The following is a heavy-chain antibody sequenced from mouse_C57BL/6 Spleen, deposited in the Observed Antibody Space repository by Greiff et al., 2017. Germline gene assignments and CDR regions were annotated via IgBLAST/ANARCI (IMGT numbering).Heavy chain of an antibody. J-gene: IGHJ1*03. CDR2: INPSNGGT. Sequence: QVQLQQPGTELVKPGASVKLSCKASGYTFTSYWMHWVKQRPGQGLEWIGNINPSNGGTNYNEKLKSKATLTVEKSSSTAYMQLSSLTSEDSAVYYCAREGGTTGWYFDVWGTGTTVTVSS. CDR1: GYTFTSYW. V-gene: IGHV1-53*01. CDR3: AREGGTTGWYFDV. D-gene: IGHD1-1*01.